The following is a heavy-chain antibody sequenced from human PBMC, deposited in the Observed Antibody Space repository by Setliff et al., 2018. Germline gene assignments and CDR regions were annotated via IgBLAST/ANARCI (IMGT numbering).Heavy chain of an antibody. J-gene: IGHJ6*03. CDR3: ARAWGRRDYSYMDV. V-gene: IGHV4-34*01. D-gene: IGHD7-27*01. CDR1: GGTFSDYY. Sequence: ASETLSLTCTAYGGTFSDYYWTWIRQPPGKGLEWIGEINHSGTTNYNPSLKSRVTISVDTSKNQFSLHLKSVTAADAAVYYCARAWGRRDYSYMDVWGRGTTVTVSS. CDR2: INHSGTT.